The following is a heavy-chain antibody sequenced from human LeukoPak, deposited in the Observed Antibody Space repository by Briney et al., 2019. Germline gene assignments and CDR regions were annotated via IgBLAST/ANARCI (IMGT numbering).Heavy chain of an antibody. V-gene: IGHV1-69*02. CDR3: ARASNWGSFDY. J-gene: IGHJ4*02. CDR2: IIPILGIA. Sequence: SVRVSCKASGGTFSSYTISWVRQAPGQGLEWMGRIIPILGIANYAQKFQGGVTITADKSTSTAYMELSSLRSEDTAVYYCARASNWGSFDYWGQGTLVTVSS. D-gene: IGHD7-27*01. CDR1: GGTFSSYT.